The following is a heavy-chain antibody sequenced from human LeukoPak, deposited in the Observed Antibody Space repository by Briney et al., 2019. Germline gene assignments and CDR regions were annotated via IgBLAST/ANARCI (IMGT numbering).Heavy chain of an antibody. CDR1: GYTFTSYY. Sequence: ASVKVSCTASGYTFTSYYMHWVRQAPGQGLEWMGIINPSGGSTSYAQKFQGRVTMTRDTSTSTVYMELSSLRSEDTAVYYCARIAAAGFDAFDIWGQGTMVTVSS. CDR3: ARIAAAGFDAFDI. D-gene: IGHD6-13*01. V-gene: IGHV1-46*01. CDR2: INPSGGST. J-gene: IGHJ3*02.